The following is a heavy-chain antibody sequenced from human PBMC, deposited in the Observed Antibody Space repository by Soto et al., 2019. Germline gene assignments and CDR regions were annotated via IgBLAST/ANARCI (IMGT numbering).Heavy chain of an antibody. J-gene: IGHJ5*02. Sequence: PSETLSLTCTVSGGSINNYWWSWIRQAADKRLEWIGRLHSTGATNYNPSLRSRVTMSVDKSKNQFSLNLASVTAADTAVYYCVRGVPAAGTDWFDPWGQGTLVTVSS. CDR2: LHSTGAT. V-gene: IGHV4-4*07. D-gene: IGHD6-13*01. CDR3: VRGVPAAGTDWFDP. CDR1: GGSINNYW.